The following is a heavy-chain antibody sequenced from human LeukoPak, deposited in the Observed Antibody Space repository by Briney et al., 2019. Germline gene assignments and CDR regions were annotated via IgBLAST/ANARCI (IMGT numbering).Heavy chain of an antibody. V-gene: IGHV1-69*05. CDR2: IIPIFGTA. CDR1: GGTFSSYA. J-gene: IGHJ6*02. D-gene: IGHD3-10*01. CDR3: ARSSAIAGSMVRGVTTYYYYYGMDV. Sequence: SVKVSCKASGGTFSSYAISWVRQAPGQGLEWMGGIIPIFGTANYAQKFQGRVTITTDESTSTAYMELSSLRSEDTAVYYCARSSAIAGSMVRGVTTYYYYYGMDVWGQGTTVTVSS.